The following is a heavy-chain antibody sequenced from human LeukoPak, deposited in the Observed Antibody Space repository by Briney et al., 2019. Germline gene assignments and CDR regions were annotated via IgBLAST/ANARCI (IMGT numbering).Heavy chain of an antibody. D-gene: IGHD6-13*01. Sequence: PSETLSLTCTVPGGSISSYYWSWIRQPPGKGLEWIGYIYYSGSTNYNPSLKSRVTISVDTSKNQFSLKLSSVTAADTAVYYCARVCSAAGKSGKERPDTEDYWGQGTLVTVSS. CDR1: GGSISSYY. V-gene: IGHV4-59*01. J-gene: IGHJ4*02. CDR3: ARVCSAAGKSGKERPDTEDY. CDR2: IYYSGST.